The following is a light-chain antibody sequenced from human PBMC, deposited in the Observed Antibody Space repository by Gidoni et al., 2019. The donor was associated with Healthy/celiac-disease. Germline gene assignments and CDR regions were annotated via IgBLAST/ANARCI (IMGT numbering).Light chain of an antibody. CDR2: WAS. CDR3: QQYYSTPPT. Sequence: IVMTQSPDSLAVSLGERATINCKSSQSVLYSSNNKNYLAWYQQKPGQPPKLLIYWASTREAGVPDRCSGSGSGTDFTLTISSLQAEDVAVYYCQQYYSTPPTFGQXTKLEIK. CDR1: QSVLYSSNNKNY. V-gene: IGKV4-1*01. J-gene: IGKJ2*01.